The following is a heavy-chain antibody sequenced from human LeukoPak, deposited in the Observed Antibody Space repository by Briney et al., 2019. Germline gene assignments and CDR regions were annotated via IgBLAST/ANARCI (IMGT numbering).Heavy chain of an antibody. D-gene: IGHD5-18*01. CDR3: ATESSTYRNAMDV. CDR2: FEPEDDET. J-gene: IGHJ6*02. Sequence: GASVKVSFKVFGYNLKELSMHWVPHASGKGLEWRGGFEPEDDETIYAQKFKGRVTMTEDTSTDTAYMELSSLRSEDTAVYYCATESSTYRNAMDVWGQGTTVTVSS. CDR1: GYNLKELS. V-gene: IGHV1-24*01.